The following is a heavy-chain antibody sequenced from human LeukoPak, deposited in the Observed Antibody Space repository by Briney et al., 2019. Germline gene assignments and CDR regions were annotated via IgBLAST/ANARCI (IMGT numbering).Heavy chain of an antibody. Sequence: SETLSLTCTVSGGSISSGGYYWSWIRQHPGKGLEWIGYIYYSGSTYYNPSLKSRVTISVDTSKNQFSLKLSSVTAADTAVYYCARMYSGTYGGIDYWGQGTLVTVSS. J-gene: IGHJ4*02. CDR1: GGSISSGGYY. CDR2: IYYSGST. CDR3: ARMYSGTYGGIDY. V-gene: IGHV4-31*03. D-gene: IGHD1-26*01.